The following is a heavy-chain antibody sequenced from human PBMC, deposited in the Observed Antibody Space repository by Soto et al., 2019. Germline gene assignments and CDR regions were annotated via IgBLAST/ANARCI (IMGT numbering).Heavy chain of an antibody. J-gene: IGHJ6*02. D-gene: IGHD6-13*01. CDR3: TTDSPLIAAAAPYYYYGMDV. Sequence: GGSLRLSCAASGFTFSNAWMSWVRQAPGKGLEWVGRIKSKTDGGTTDYAAPVKGRFTISRDDSKNTLYLQMNSLKTEDTAVYYCTTDSPLIAAAAPYYYYGMDVWGQGTTVTVSS. CDR1: GFTFSNAW. CDR2: IKSKTDGGTT. V-gene: IGHV3-15*01.